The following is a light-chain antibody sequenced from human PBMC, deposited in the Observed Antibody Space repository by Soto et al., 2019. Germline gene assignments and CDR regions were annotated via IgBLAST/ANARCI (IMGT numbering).Light chain of an antibody. CDR2: GAS. V-gene: IGKV3-15*01. Sequence: EIVMTQSPATLSVSPGERATLSCRASQSVSSNLAWYQQKPGQAPRLLIYGASTRATGIPARFSGSGSGTEFTLIIISLQSEDFAVYYCQQYNNWPRTFRQGTK. CDR3: QQYNNWPRT. CDR1: QSVSSN. J-gene: IGKJ1*01.